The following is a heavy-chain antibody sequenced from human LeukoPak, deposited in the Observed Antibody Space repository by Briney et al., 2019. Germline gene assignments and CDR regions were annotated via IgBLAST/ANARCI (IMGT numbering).Heavy chain of an antibody. CDR1: GGSISSYY. CDR3: ARDRAPTTLFDSGMDV. J-gene: IGHJ6*02. D-gene: IGHD1-14*01. V-gene: IGHV4-59*01. Sequence: SETLSFTCTASGGSISSYYWSWIRQPPGKGLEWIGYRYYSGSTNYDPSLKSRVTISVDTSKNQFSLKLSSVTAADTAVYYCARDRAPTTLFDSGMDVWGQGTTVTVSS. CDR2: RYYSGST.